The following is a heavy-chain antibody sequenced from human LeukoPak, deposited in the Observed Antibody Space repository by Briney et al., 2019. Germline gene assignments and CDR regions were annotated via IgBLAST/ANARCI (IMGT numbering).Heavy chain of an antibody. D-gene: IGHD3-10*01. Sequence: APVKVSCKASGYTFTSYGISWVRQAPGQGLEWMGWISAYNGNTNYAQKLQGRVTMTTDTSTSTAYMELRSLRSDDTAVYYCARVGVVRGVIIGYYFDYWGQGTLVTVSS. CDR1: GYTFTSYG. CDR3: ARVGVVRGVIIGYYFDY. CDR2: ISAYNGNT. V-gene: IGHV1-18*01. J-gene: IGHJ4*02.